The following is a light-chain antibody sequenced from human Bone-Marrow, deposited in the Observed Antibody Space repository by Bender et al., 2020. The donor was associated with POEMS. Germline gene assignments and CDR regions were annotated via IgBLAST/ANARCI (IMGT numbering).Light chain of an antibody. V-gene: IGLV3-21*03. CDR3: QVWDRSSDHWV. Sequence: SYVLTQSPSVSVSPGKTAKITCGGNNIGSKSVHWYQQKPGQAPVVVVSDDSDRSSGIPERFSGSNSGNTATLTISRVEDGDEADYYCQVWDRSSDHWVFGGGTKLTVL. J-gene: IGLJ3*02. CDR2: DDS. CDR1: NIGSKS.